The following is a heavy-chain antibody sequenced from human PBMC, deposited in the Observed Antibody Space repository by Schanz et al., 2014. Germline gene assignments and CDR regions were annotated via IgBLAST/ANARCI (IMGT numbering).Heavy chain of an antibody. CDR3: ARSPLGYSASGIDPFDI. Sequence: QVQLQESGPGLVKASETLSLTCTVFGYSITSGYYWAWIRQPPGKGLEWIGNIYHSGSTNNNPSLKSRVPMSEDTSKNMFSVGLSSVTAADTAVYYCARSPLGYSASGIDPFDIWGQGTMVTVSS. J-gene: IGHJ3*02. CDR1: GYSITSGYY. V-gene: IGHV4-38-2*02. D-gene: IGHD4-4*01. CDR2: IYHSGST.